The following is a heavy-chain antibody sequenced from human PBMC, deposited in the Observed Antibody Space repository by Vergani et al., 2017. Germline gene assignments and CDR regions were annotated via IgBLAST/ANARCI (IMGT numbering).Heavy chain of an antibody. J-gene: IGHJ4*02. D-gene: IGHD4-17*01. V-gene: IGHV3-30*02. CDR2: IGYDGRIK. CDR1: GFSFNTYG. CDR3: AKDGRVNSDYGYFDY. Sequence: QVQLVETGGGVVQPGGSLRLSCATSGFSFNTYGAHWVRQAPGKGLEWVAFIGYDGRIKYNVDSVKGRFTISRDTSKKTLSLQMRSLRADDTAVYYCAKDGRVNSDYGYFDYWGQGTLVTVSS.